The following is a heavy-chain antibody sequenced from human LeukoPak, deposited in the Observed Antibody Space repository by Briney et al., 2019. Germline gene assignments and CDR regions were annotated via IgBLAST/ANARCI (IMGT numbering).Heavy chain of an antibody. CDR1: GFTFSSYS. CDR2: ISSSSSTI. V-gene: IGHV3-48*01. D-gene: IGHD6-13*01. Sequence: GGSLRLSCAASGFTFSSYSMNWVCQAPGKGLEWVSYISSSSSTIYYADSVKGRFTISRDNAKNSLYLQMNSLRAEDTAVYYCARVGYSSSWYSDYYMDVWGKGTTVTVSS. CDR3: ARVGYSSSWYSDYYMDV. J-gene: IGHJ6*03.